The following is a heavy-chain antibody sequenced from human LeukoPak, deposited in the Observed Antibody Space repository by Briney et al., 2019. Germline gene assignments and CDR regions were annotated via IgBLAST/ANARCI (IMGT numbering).Heavy chain of an antibody. J-gene: IGHJ4*02. CDR3: AKGLSSMTVITPFVY. D-gene: IGHD4-23*01. CDR2: ISGSGGST. V-gene: IGHV3-23*01. Sequence: GGSLRLSCAASGFTFSSYAMSWVRQAPGKDLEWVSAISGSGGSTYYADSVKGRFTISRDNSKNTLYLQMDSLRAEDTAVYYCAKGLSSMTVITPFVYWGQGTLVTVSS. CDR1: GFTFSSYA.